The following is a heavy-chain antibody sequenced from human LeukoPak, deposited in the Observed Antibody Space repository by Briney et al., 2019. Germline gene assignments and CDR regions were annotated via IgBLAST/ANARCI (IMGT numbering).Heavy chain of an antibody. Sequence: ASVKVSCKASGYTFTSYGISWVRQAPGQGLEWMGWISAYNGNTNYAQKLQGRVTMTTDTSTSTAYMELRSLSSDDTAVYYCARSSDYGDYVGGAFDIWGQGTMVTVSS. CDR3: ARSSDYGDYVGGAFDI. D-gene: IGHD4-17*01. V-gene: IGHV1-18*01. J-gene: IGHJ3*02. CDR2: ISAYNGNT. CDR1: GYTFTSYG.